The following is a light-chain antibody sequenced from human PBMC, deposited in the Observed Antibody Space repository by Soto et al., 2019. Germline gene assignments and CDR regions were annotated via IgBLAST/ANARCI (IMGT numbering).Light chain of an antibody. V-gene: IGLV2-14*03. CDR3: TSLTTSTTMI. CDR2: DVN. J-gene: IGLJ2*01. Sequence: QSVLTQPASVSGSPGQSITISCTGTSSDIGAYNFVSWYQQHPGKAPKLMLYDVNIRPSGVSNRFSGSKSGNTASLTISGVQGEDGADYYRTSLTTSTTMIFGGGTKLTVL. CDR1: SSDIGAYNF.